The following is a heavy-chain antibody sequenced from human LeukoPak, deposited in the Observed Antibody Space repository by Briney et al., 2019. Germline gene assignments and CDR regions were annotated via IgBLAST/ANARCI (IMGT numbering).Heavy chain of an antibody. Sequence: GSLRLSCAASGFTFSSYWMSWVRQAPGKGLEWIGEINHSGSTNYNPSLKSRVTISVDTSKNQFSLKLSSVTAADTAVYYCARGTTRHLTGCSGGSCYRRQMSWFDPWGQGTLVTVSS. J-gene: IGHJ5*02. D-gene: IGHD2-15*01. CDR3: ARGTTRHLTGCSGGSCYRRQMSWFDP. CDR2: INHSGST. CDR1: GFTFSSYW. V-gene: IGHV4-34*01.